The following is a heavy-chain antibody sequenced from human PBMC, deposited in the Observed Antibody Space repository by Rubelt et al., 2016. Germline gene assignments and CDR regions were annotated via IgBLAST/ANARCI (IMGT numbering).Heavy chain of an antibody. CDR1: GGSISSGGYY. V-gene: IGHV4-31*03. Sequence: QVQLQESGPGLVKPSQTLSLTCTVSGGSISSGGYYWSWIRQHPGKGLEWIGYIYYSGPTYYNPSLKSRVTISVDTSKNQFALKLSSVTAADTAVYYCARDRDVDTADNWFDPWGQGTLVTVSS. CDR2: IYYSGPT. D-gene: IGHD5-18*01. J-gene: IGHJ5*02. CDR3: ARDRDVDTADNWFDP.